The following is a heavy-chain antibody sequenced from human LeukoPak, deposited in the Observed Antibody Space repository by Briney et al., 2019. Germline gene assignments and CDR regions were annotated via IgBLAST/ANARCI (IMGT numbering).Heavy chain of an antibody. CDR2: IYTSGST. V-gene: IGHV4-61*02. Sequence: SETLSLTCTVTGGSLISGSYYWSWIRQPAGKGLEWIGRIYTSGSTNYNPSLKSRVNISVDTSKNQFALKLSSVTAADTAVYYCARDHTDSFDYWGQGTLVTVSS. D-gene: IGHD3-22*01. CDR3: ARDHTDSFDY. J-gene: IGHJ4*02. CDR1: GGSLISGSYY.